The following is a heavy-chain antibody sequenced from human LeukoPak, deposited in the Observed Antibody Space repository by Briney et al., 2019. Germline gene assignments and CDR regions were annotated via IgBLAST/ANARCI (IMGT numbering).Heavy chain of an antibody. Sequence: PGGSLRLSCAASGFTFSNAWMSWVRQAPGKGLEWVGRIKSITDGGTTDYAAPVKGRFTISRDDSKNTLYLQMNSLKTEDTAVYYCTTEGPASWLRLGEYYFDYWGQGTLVTVSS. CDR2: IKSITDGGTT. J-gene: IGHJ4*02. V-gene: IGHV3-15*01. CDR1: GFTFSNAW. D-gene: IGHD5-12*01. CDR3: TTEGPASWLRLGEYYFDY.